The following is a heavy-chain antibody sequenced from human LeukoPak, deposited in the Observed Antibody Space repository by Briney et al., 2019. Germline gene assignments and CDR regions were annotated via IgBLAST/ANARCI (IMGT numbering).Heavy chain of an antibody. CDR1: GGSFSGYY. J-gene: IGHJ5*02. CDR3: ARRRYCSSTSCPGWFDP. CDR2: INHSGST. Sequence: SETLSLTCAVYGGSFSGYYWSWIRQPPGKGLEWIGEINHSGSTNYNPSLKSRVTISVDTSKNQFSLKLSSVTAADTAVYYCARRRYCSSTSCPGWFDPWGQGTLVTVSS. D-gene: IGHD2-2*01. V-gene: IGHV4-34*01.